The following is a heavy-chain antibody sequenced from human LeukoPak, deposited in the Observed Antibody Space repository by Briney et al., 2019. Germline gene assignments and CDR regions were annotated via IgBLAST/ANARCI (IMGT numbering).Heavy chain of an antibody. Sequence: SETLSLTCTVSDGSISSYYWSWIRQPAGKGLEWIGRIYTSGSTNYNPALKSRVTMSVDTSKNQFSLKLSSVTAPDTAVYYCARDKVVTTTFLCAFDIWGQGTMVTVSS. CDR2: IYTSGST. CDR1: DGSISSYY. V-gene: IGHV4-4*07. CDR3: ARDKVVTTTFLCAFDI. D-gene: IGHD2-21*02. J-gene: IGHJ3*02.